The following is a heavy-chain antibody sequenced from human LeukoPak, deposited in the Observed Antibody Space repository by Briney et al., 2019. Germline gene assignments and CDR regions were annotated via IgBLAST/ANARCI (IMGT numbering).Heavy chain of an antibody. V-gene: IGHV3-74*01. D-gene: IGHD3-9*01. Sequence: PGGSLRLSCAASGFTFNSYRMHWVRQAPGEGLVWVSRINGDGTKTEYADSVKGRFTISRDNAKSTLYLQMNSLRGEDTAIYHCARQDILTAFYGVDSWGQGTLVTVSS. CDR3: ARQDILTAFYGVDS. CDR1: GFTFNSYR. J-gene: IGHJ4*02. CDR2: INGDGTKT.